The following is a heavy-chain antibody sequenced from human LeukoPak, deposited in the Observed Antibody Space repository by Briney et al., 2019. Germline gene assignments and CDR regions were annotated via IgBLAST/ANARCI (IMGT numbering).Heavy chain of an antibody. CDR3: AREGSGMAQIGAFDI. V-gene: IGHV4-61*08. J-gene: IGHJ3*02. Sequence: SETLSLTCTVSGGSISSGGYYWSWIRQHPGKGLEWIGYIYYSGSTNYNPSLKSRVTISVDTSKNQFSLKLSSVTAADTAVYYCAREGSGMAQIGAFDIWGQGTMVTVSS. CDR2: IYYSGST. CDR1: GGSISSGGYY. D-gene: IGHD3-10*01.